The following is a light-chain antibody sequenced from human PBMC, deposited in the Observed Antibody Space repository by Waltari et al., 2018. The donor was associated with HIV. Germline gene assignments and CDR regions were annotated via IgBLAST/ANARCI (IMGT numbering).Light chain of an antibody. Sequence: EIVLTQSPGTLSLSLGERATLSCRASRSLVRPIAWYQQKPGQAPRLLIYDASNGATGIPARFSGSGAETDFTLTSSSLEPEDFVVYDCQQRISWPLTFGGGTKVEI. CDR1: RSLVRP. CDR3: QQRISWPLT. V-gene: IGKV3-11*01. CDR2: DAS. J-gene: IGKJ4*02.